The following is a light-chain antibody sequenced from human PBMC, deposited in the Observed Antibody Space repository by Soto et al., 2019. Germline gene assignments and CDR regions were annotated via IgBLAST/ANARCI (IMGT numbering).Light chain of an antibody. CDR1: SSNIGAGYD. J-gene: IGLJ2*01. CDR3: QSYDSSLVV. CDR2: GNS. V-gene: IGLV1-40*01. Sequence: VVTQPPSVSGAPGQRVTIPCTGSSSNIGAGYDVHWYQQLPGTAPKLLIYGNSNRPSGVPDRFSGSKSGTSASLAITGLQAEDEADYYCQSYDSSLVVFGGGTKLTVL.